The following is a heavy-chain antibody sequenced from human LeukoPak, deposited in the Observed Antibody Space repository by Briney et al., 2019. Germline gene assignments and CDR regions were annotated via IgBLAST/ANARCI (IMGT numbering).Heavy chain of an antibody. Sequence: GGSLRLSCAASGFTFSSYWMHWVRQAPGKGLVWVSRINSDGSSTSYADSVKGRFTISRDNRKNSLYMQMNSLRTEDTALYYCAKGSSAYSSYEAFDYWGQGTLVTVSS. CDR1: GFTFSSYW. J-gene: IGHJ4*02. D-gene: IGHD4-11*01. CDR2: INSDGSST. CDR3: AKGSSAYSSYEAFDY. V-gene: IGHV3-74*01.